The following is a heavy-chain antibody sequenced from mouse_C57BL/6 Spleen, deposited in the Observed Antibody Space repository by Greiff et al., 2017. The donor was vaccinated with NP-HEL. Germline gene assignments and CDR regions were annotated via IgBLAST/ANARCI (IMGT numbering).Heavy chain of an antibody. J-gene: IGHJ1*03. V-gene: IGHV1-5*01. CDR3: TRGGTTVVARYFDV. CDR1: GYTFTSYW. CDR2: IYPGNSDT. D-gene: IGHD1-1*01. Sequence: EVKLVESGTVLARPGASVKMSCKTSGYTFTSYWMHWVKQRPGQGLEWIGAIYPGNSDTSYNQKFKGKAKLTAVTSASTAYMELSSLTNEDSAVYYCTRGGTTVVARYFDVWGTGTTVTVSS.